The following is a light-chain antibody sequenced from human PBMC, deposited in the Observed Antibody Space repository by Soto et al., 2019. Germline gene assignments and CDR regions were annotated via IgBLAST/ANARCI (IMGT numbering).Light chain of an antibody. J-gene: IGKJ3*01. CDR3: QERSKWTPRFT. Sequence: EIVLTQSPATLSLSPGDRATLSCRASQSVSSYLAWYQQKPGQAPRLLIYDASNSATGIPARFSGGGSGTVFTLSISSLEPDVFAVYYCQERSKWTPRFTFGPEKIVDIK. CDR2: DAS. CDR1: QSVSSY. V-gene: IGKV3-11*01.